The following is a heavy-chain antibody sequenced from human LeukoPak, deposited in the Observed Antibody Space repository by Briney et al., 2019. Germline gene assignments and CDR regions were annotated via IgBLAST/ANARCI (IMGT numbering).Heavy chain of an antibody. D-gene: IGHD3-9*01. CDR1: GFTFSSYW. CDR2: IHTSGGT. J-gene: IGHJ4*02. V-gene: IGHV4-59*10. CDR3: ARGSVLAAYYSFDY. Sequence: GSLRLSCAASGFTFSSYWMSWIRQPAGKGLEWIGRIHTSGGTNYNPSLKSRVTMSLDTSKNQFSLKLTSMTAADTAVYYCARGSVLAAYYSFDYWGQGTLVTVSS.